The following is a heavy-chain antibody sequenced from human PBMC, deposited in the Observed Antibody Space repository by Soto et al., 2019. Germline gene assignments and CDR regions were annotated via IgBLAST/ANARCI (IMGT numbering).Heavy chain of an antibody. CDR1: GYTFTNYA. CDR2: INAGNGNT. D-gene: IGHD1-26*01. CDR3: ARWVGGNYFHY. Sequence: ASVKVSCKGFGYTFTNYAIRWVRQAPGQRLEWMGWINAGNGNTKYSKKFQGRVTVTRDTSASTAYMELTNLRSEDTAVYFCARWVGGNYFHYWGQGTLVTVSS. J-gene: IGHJ4*02. V-gene: IGHV1-3*01.